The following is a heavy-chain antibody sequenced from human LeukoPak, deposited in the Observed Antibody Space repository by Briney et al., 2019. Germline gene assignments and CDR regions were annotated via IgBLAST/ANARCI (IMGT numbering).Heavy chain of an antibody. V-gene: IGHV4-38-2*01. J-gene: IGHJ4*02. CDR3: ARHGYDSLFY. Sequence: SETLSLTXVVSGYSISSGYYWGWVRQPPGKGLEWIGSIYHSGSTYYNPSLKSRVTISVDTSKNQFSLKLSSVTAADTAAYYCARHGYDSLFYWGQGTLVTVSS. D-gene: IGHD5-12*01. CDR2: IYHSGST. CDR1: GYSISSGYY.